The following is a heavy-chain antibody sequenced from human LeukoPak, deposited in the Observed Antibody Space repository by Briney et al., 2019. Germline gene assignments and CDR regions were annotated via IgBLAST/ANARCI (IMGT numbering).Heavy chain of an antibody. CDR2: IYYSGST. Sequence: SETLSLTCTVSGGSISSYYWSWIRQPPGKGLEWIGYIYYSGSTNYNPSLKSRVTISVDTSKNQFSLKLSSVTAADMAVYYCARDEGLGDFDYWGQGTLVTVSS. CDR1: GGSISSYY. J-gene: IGHJ4*02. CDR3: ARDEGLGDFDY. V-gene: IGHV4-59*01. D-gene: IGHD3/OR15-3a*01.